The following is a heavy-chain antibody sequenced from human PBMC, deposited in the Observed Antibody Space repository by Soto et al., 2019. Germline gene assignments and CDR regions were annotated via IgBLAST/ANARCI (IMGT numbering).Heavy chain of an antibody. D-gene: IGHD3-22*01. CDR2: ISYDGSNK. CDR1: GFTFSSYA. J-gene: IGHJ4*02. V-gene: IGHV3-30-3*01. Sequence: GSLRLSCAASGFTFSSYAMHWVRQAPGKGLEWVAVISYDGSNKYYADSVKGRFTISRDNSKNTLYLQMNSLRAEDTAVHYCARELAPVNYYDSSGYYYGGLDYWGQGTLVTVSS. CDR3: ARELAPVNYYDSSGYYYGGLDY.